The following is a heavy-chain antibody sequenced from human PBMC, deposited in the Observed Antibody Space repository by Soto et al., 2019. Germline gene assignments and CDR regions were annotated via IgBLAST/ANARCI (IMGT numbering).Heavy chain of an antibody. Sequence: QVQLVQSGAEVKKPGSSVKVSCKASGGTFSSYAISWVRQAPGRGLEWMGGIIPIFGTANYAQKFQGRVTITADESTSTAYMELSSLRSEDTAVYYCARGDIVVVVAATPPNYYYYGMDVWGQGTTVTVSS. CDR2: IIPIFGTA. V-gene: IGHV1-69*01. CDR1: GGTFSSYA. J-gene: IGHJ6*02. CDR3: ARGDIVVVVAATPPNYYYYGMDV. D-gene: IGHD2-15*01.